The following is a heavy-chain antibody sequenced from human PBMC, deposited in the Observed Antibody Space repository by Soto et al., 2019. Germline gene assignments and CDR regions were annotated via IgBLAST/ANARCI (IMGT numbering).Heavy chain of an antibody. CDR3: ARDDSSTVTTIH. V-gene: IGHV1-18*01. D-gene: IGHD4-4*01. J-gene: IGHJ4*02. CDR2: ISAYNGNT. CDR1: GYTFTSYG. Sequence: ASVKVSCKASGYTFTSYGISWVRQAPGQGLERMGWISAYNGNTNYAQKLQGRVTMTTDTSTSTAYMELRSLRSDDTAVYYCARDDSSTVTTIHWGQGSLVTVSS.